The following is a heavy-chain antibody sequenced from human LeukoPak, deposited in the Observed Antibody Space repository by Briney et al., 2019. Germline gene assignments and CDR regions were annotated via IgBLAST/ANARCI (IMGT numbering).Heavy chain of an antibody. CDR1: GGSVSSGSYY. CDR2: IYYSGST. Sequence: PSETLSLTCTVSGGSVSSGSYYWSWIRQPPGKGLEWIGYIYYSGSTNYNPSLKSRVTISVDTSKNQFSLKLSSVTAADTAVYYCASLYQAANYYYYGMDVWGQGTTVTVSS. D-gene: IGHD3-16*02. CDR3: ASLYQAANYYYYGMDV. J-gene: IGHJ6*02. V-gene: IGHV4-61*01.